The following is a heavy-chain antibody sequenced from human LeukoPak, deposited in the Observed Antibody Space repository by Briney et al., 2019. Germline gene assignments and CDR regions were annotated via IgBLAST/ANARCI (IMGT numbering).Heavy chain of an antibody. Sequence: PGGSLRLSCAASGFSFSTYSFSWVRQAPGKGLEWVSGISASGGDTFYADSVKGRFTISRDNSKNTLSLQMNSLRAEDTAVYYCAKAKVVVAAASYFDYWGQGTLVTVSS. CDR1: GFSFSTYS. J-gene: IGHJ4*02. V-gene: IGHV3-23*01. CDR3: AKAKVVVAAASYFDY. CDR2: ISASGGDT. D-gene: IGHD2-15*01.